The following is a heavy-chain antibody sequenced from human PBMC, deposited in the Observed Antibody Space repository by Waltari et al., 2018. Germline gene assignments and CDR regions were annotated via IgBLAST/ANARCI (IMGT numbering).Heavy chain of an antibody. CDR3: ARVARKTYSSPVPGRDYYYGMDV. D-gene: IGHD3-22*01. V-gene: IGHV3-74*01. CDR2: INGDGSDT. J-gene: IGHJ6*02. CDR1: GFTFSRYW. Sequence: EEQLVESGGGLIQPGESLRVSCAVSGFTFSRYWMNWVRQAPGTGLLWVARINGDGSDTSYADSVKGRFTISRDNARNTVFLQMKSLRAEDTAVYYCARVARKTYSSPVPGRDYYYGMDVWGLGTTVTVSS.